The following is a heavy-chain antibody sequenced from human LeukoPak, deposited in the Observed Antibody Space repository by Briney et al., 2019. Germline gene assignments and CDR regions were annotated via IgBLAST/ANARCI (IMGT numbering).Heavy chain of an antibody. J-gene: IGHJ5*02. V-gene: IGHV4-59*01. CDR3: ARGSNWLDP. D-gene: IGHD6-6*01. CDR2: IGSCGRV. Sequence: PSETLSLICNVPGDSINNYYWSWVRQPPGKGRKWIGYIGSCGRVNSNTTLKSRVTILTYPSKKQVALKLTSVTAADTAVYYCARGSNWLDPWGQGTLVSV. CDR1: GDSINNYY.